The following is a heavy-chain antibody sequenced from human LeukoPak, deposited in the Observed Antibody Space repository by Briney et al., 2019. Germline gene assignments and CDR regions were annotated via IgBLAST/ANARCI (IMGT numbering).Heavy chain of an antibody. CDR1: GFTFSSYA. CDR3: ARVPAPGYSSGWNQNYYYYYGMDV. V-gene: IGHV3-48*04. CDR2: ISSSGSTI. J-gene: IGHJ6*02. D-gene: IGHD6-19*01. Sequence: GGSLRLSCAASGFTFSSYAMSWVRQAPGKGLEWVSYISSSGSTIYYADSVKGRFTISRDNAKNSLYLQMNSLRAEDTAVYYCARVPAPGYSSGWNQNYYYYYGMDVWGQGTTVTVSS.